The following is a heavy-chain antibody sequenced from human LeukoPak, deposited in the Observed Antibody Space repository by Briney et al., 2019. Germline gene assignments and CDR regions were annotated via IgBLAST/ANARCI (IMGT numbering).Heavy chain of an antibody. CDR1: GGSFSGYY. J-gene: IGHJ6*03. V-gene: IGHV4-34*01. Sequence: TSETLSLTCAVYGGSFSGYYWSWIRQPPGKGLEWIGEINHSGSTNYNPSLKSRVTISVDTSKNQFSLKLSSVTAADTAVYYCASGWYWDYYYYYYMDVW. D-gene: IGHD2-8*02. CDR3: ASGWYWDYYYYYYMDV. CDR2: INHSGST.